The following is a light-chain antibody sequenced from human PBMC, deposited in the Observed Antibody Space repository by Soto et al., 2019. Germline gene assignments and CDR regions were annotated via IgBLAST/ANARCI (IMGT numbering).Light chain of an antibody. J-gene: IGKJ1*01. Sequence: EIVLTQSPGTLSLSPGERATLSCRASQSVSSSYLAWYQQKPGQAPRLLIYGASSRANDTPDRFSGSESGKNFTLTINKLEPKHFAVYYCQQYGSSPWTFGQRTKAEIK. CDR1: QSVSSSY. CDR3: QQYGSSPWT. CDR2: GAS. V-gene: IGKV3-20*01.